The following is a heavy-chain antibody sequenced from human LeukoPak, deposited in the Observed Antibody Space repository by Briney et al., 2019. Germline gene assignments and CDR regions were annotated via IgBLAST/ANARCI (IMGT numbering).Heavy chain of an antibody. CDR3: ATQDGYSSGWYGSYYYGMDV. CDR1: GFTFSSYS. Sequence: GGSLRLSCAASGFTFSSYSMNWVRQAPGKGLEWVSSISSSSSYIYYADSVKVRFTISRDNAKNSLYLQMNSLRAEDTAVYYCATQDGYSSGWYGSYYYGMDVWGQGTTVTVSS. CDR2: ISSSSSYI. V-gene: IGHV3-21*01. D-gene: IGHD6-19*01. J-gene: IGHJ6*02.